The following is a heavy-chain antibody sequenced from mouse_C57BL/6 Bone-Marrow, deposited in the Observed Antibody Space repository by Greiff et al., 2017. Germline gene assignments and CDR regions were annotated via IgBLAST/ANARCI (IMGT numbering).Heavy chain of an antibody. J-gene: IGHJ4*01. CDR1: GFSLTSYG. V-gene: IGHV2-6*01. Sequence: VQLQQSGPGLVAPSQSLSITCTVSGFSLTSYGVDWVRQSPGKGLEWLGVIWGVGSTNYNSALKSRLSISKDNSKSQVFLKMNSLQTDDTAMYYCASERVAGAMDYWGQGTSVTVSS. D-gene: IGHD1-1*02. CDR3: ASERVAGAMDY. CDR2: IWGVGST.